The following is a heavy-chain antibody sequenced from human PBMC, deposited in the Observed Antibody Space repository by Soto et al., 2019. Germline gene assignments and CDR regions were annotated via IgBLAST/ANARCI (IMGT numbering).Heavy chain of an antibody. CDR3: ARFEEYCSGGSCYGSRYYYYMDV. Sequence: ASVKVSCKASGYTFTSYGISWVRQAPGQGLEWMGWISAYNGNTNYAQKLQGRVTMTTDTSTSTAYMELRSLRSDDTAVYYCARFEEYCSGGSCYGSRYYYYMDVWGKGTTVTVSS. D-gene: IGHD2-15*01. CDR2: ISAYNGNT. CDR1: GYTFTSYG. J-gene: IGHJ6*03. V-gene: IGHV1-18*01.